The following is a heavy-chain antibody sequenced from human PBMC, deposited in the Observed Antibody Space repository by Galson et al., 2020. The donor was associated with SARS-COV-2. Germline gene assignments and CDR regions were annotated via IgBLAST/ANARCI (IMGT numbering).Heavy chain of an antibody. J-gene: IGHJ6*03. CDR3: ARAQYCTGGVCYGRYYYMDV. D-gene: IGHD2-8*02. Sequence: GESLKISCKASGYTFTSYYMHWVRQAPGQGLEWMGIIKPSGSSTSYAQKFQGRVTMTRDTSTSTVYMELSSLRSEDTAVYYCARAQYCTGGVCYGRYYYMDVWGKGTTVTVSS. V-gene: IGHV1-46*01. CDR2: IKPSGSST. CDR1: GYTFTSYY.